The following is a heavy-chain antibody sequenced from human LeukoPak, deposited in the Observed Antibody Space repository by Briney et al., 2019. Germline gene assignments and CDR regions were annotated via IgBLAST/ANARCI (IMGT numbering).Heavy chain of an antibody. CDR1: GGSISSSNYY. J-gene: IGHJ3*02. V-gene: IGHV4-39*02. CDR2: ISYSGGT. Sequence: TSETLSLTCTVSGGSISSSNYYWGWTRQPPGKGLEWFGSISYSGGTSYNPSLRSRVTISVDTSKNQFSLKLNSVTAADAAVYYCAREVEYYDSSGYRPHAFDIWGQGTVVTVSS. CDR3: AREVEYYDSSGYRPHAFDI. D-gene: IGHD3-22*01.